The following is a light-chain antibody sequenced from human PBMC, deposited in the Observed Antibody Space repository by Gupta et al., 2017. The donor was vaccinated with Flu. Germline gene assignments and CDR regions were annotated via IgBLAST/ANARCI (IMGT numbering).Light chain of an antibody. J-gene: IGKJ2*01. CDR3: QHYNNRPPYP. V-gene: IGKV3-15*01. Sequence: EIVMTQSPATLSVSPGDRATLSCRASQSVRSNLAWYQQKPGQAPRLLIYRASTRATGIPARFSGSGSGTEFTLPISSLQAEDFAVYFCQHYNNRPPYPFGQGTKLEIK. CDR2: RAS. CDR1: QSVRSN.